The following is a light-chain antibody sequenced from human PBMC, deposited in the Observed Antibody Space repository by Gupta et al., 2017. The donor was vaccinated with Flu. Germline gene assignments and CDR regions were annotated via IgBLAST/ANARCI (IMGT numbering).Light chain of an antibody. CDR2: AVS. V-gene: IGLV2-14*03. CDR3: CSETYSSPLYV. Sequence: TTPSTGPSSDIGAANYVYWYQQHPGNAPTLVIYAVSKRPSGLSDRFSGSKSGNTASVTISVLQAEGEADYYCCSETYSSPLYVFGTGTKVTVL. CDR1: SSDIGAANY. J-gene: IGLJ1*01.